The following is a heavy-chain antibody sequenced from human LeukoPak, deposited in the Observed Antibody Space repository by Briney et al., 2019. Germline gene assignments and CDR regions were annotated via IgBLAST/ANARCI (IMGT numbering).Heavy chain of an antibody. Sequence: GGSLRLSCAASGFTFSTYWMSWVRQAPGRGLEWVANIKEDGSEEVYVDSVRGRFTISRDNAKNSLFLQIHTLRAEDAGVYYCAKDYARISIYPLFDYWGQGTLVTVSS. CDR2: IKEDGSEE. D-gene: IGHD2-8*01. CDR1: GFTFSTYW. CDR3: AKDYARISIYPLFDY. V-gene: IGHV3-7*05. J-gene: IGHJ4*02.